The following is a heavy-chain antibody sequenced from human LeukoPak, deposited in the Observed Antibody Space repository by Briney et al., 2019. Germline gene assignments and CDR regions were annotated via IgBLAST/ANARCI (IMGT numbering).Heavy chain of an antibody. CDR2: ISYDGSNK. V-gene: IGHV3-30*18. CDR3: AKDQGSGSYPTPTYYFDY. CDR1: GFTFSSYG. Sequence: GGSLRLSCAASGFTFSSYGMHWVRQAPGKGLEWVAVISYDGSNKYYADSVKGRFTISRDNSKNTLYLQMNSLRAEDTAVYYCAKDQGSGSYPTPTYYFDYWGQGTPVTVSS. J-gene: IGHJ4*02. D-gene: IGHD1-26*01.